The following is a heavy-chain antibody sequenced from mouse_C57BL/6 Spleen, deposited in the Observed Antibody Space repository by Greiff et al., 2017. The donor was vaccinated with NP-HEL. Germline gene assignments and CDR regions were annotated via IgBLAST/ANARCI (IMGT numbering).Heavy chain of an antibody. V-gene: IGHV5-17*01. Sequence: EVRLVESGGGLVKPGGSLKLSCAASGFTFSDYGMHWVRQAPEKGLEWVAYISSGSSTIYYADKVKGRFTISRDNAKNTLFLQMTSLRSEDTAMYYCARDYYGPMDYWGQGTSVTVSS. CDR3: ARDYYGPMDY. J-gene: IGHJ4*01. CDR2: ISSGSSTI. CDR1: GFTFSDYG. D-gene: IGHD1-1*01.